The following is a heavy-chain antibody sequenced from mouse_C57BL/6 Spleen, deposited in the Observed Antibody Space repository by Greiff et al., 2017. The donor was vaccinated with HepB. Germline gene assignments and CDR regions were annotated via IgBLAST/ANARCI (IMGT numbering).Heavy chain of an antibody. CDR1: GYTFTSYW. CDR2: IHPNSGST. J-gene: IGHJ2*01. CDR3: AHYLYYFDY. V-gene: IGHV1-64*01. D-gene: IGHD5-5*01. Sequence: QVHVKQPGAELVKPGASVKLSCKASGYTFTSYWMHWVKQRPGQGLEWIGMIHPNSGSTNYNEKFKSKATLTVDKSSSTAYMQLSSLTSEDSAVYYCAHYLYYFDYWGQGTTLTVSS.